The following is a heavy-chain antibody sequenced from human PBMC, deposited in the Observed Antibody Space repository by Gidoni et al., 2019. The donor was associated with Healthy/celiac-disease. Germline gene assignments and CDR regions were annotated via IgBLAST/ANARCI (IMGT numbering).Heavy chain of an antibody. Sequence: EVQLVESGGGLVQPGGSLRLSCAASGFTFSSYWMHWVRQAPGKGLVWVSRINSDGSSTSYADSVKGRFTISRDNAKNTLYLQMNSLRAEDTAVYYCAREGGSYYMFYFDYWGQGTLVTVSS. CDR3: AREGGSYYMFYFDY. V-gene: IGHV3-74*01. D-gene: IGHD1-26*01. J-gene: IGHJ4*02. CDR2: INSDGSST. CDR1: GFTFSSYW.